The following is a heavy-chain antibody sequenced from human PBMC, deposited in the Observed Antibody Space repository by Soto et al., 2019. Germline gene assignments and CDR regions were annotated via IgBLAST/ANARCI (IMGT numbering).Heavy chain of an antibody. V-gene: IGHV2-5*02. CDR2: IYWDDDK. D-gene: IGHD3-16*02. J-gene: IGHJ4*02. Sequence: QITLKESGPTLVKPTQTLTLTCTFSGFSLNTGGVSVGWIRQPPEKALEWLALIYWDDDKRYSPSLKSRLTITKDTAENEVVLTMTNMEPVETVTYYCALVEHMITFGGVIADCDYWGQGTVVRVSS. CDR1: GFSLNTGGVS. CDR3: ALVEHMITFGGVIADCDY.